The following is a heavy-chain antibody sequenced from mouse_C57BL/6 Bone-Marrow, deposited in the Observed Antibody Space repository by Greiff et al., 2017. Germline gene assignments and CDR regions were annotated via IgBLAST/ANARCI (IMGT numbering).Heavy chain of an antibody. CDR3: VRHGWIS. J-gene: IGHJ3*01. CDR1: GFSFNTYA. Sequence: EVKLMESGGGLVQPKGSLKLSCAASGFSFNTYAMNWVRQAPGKGLEWVARIRSKSNNYATYYADSVKDRFTISRDDSESMLYLQMNNLKTEDTAMYYCVRHGWISWGQGTLVTVSA. CDR2: IRSKSNNYAT. V-gene: IGHV10-1*01. D-gene: IGHD1-1*02.